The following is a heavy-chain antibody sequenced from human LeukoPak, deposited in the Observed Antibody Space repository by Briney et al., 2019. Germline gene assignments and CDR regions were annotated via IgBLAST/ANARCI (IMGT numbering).Heavy chain of an antibody. CDR2: IIPIFGTA. CDR3: ARESGGDSINLDY. CDR1: GGTFSSYA. Sequence: ASVKVSCTASGGTFSSYAISWARQAPGQGLEWMGGIIPIFGTANYAQKFQGRVTITADESTSTAYMELSSLRSEDTAVYYCARESGGDSINLDYWGQGTLVTVSS. D-gene: IGHD2-21*01. J-gene: IGHJ4*02. V-gene: IGHV1-69*01.